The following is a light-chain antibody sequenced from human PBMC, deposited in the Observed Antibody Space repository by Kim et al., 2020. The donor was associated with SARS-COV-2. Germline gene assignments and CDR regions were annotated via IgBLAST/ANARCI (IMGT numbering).Light chain of an antibody. CDR3: QQYTNYRT. CDR2: KAS. Sequence: SASVGDRVTITCRASQSISTWLAWYQQKPGKAPKLLIYKASSLESWVPSRFSGSGSGTEFTLTISSLQPDDFATYYCQQYTNYRTFGQGTKVDIK. V-gene: IGKV1-5*03. J-gene: IGKJ1*01. CDR1: QSISTW.